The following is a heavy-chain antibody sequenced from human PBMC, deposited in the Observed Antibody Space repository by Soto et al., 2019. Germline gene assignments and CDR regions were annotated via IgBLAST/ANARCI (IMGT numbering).Heavy chain of an antibody. CDR3: AKGYNIFYYYGLDV. J-gene: IGHJ6*02. CDR1: GFTFSTYA. CDR2: FSGSGGST. V-gene: IGHV3-23*01. D-gene: IGHD1-1*01. Sequence: GGSLRLSCAASGFTFSTYAMSWVRQAPGKGLEWVSTFSGSGGSTYYEDSVKGRFTTSRDNSKNTLHLQMNGLRAEDTAVYYCAKGYNIFYYYGLDVWGQGTTVTVSS.